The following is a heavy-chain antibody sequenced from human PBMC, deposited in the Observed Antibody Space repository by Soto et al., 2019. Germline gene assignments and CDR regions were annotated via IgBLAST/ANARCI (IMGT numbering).Heavy chain of an antibody. Sequence: SETLSLTCTVSGGSISSSSYYWGWIRQPPGKGLEWIGSIYYSGSTYYNPSLKSRVTISVDTSKNQFSLKLSSVTAADSAVYYCARHVKGIRSYGDYSGCEYWGQGTMVTVSS. D-gene: IGHD4-17*01. CDR2: IYYSGST. CDR1: GGSISSSSYY. CDR3: ARHVKGIRSYGDYSGCEY. J-gene: IGHJ4*02. V-gene: IGHV4-39*01.